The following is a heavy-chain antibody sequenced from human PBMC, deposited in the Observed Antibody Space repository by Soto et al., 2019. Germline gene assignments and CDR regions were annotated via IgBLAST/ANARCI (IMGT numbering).Heavy chain of an antibody. V-gene: IGHV1-69*01. J-gene: IGHJ5*02. CDR1: GDTFSSYI. D-gene: IGHD2-2*01. Sequence: QVQLVQSGAEVKKPGSSVKVSCKASGDTFSSYIISWVRQAPGQGLEWMGGIIPIFAKADYAQKFQGRVTITADESTSTAYMELSSLRSEDTAVYYCARAYSSNRYWFDPWGQGTLVTVSS. CDR2: IIPIFAKA. CDR3: ARAYSSNRYWFDP.